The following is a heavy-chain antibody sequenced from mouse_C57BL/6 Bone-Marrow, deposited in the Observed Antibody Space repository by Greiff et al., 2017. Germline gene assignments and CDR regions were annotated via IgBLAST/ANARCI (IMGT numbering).Heavy chain of an antibody. V-gene: IGHV1-64*01. J-gene: IGHJ3*01. CDR2: IHPNSGST. CDR1: GYTFTSYW. D-gene: IGHD2-1*01. CDR3: AREGPYVNYVRGWFAY. Sequence: VQLQQPGAELVKPGASVKLSCKASGYTFTSYWMHWVKQRPGQGLEWIGMIHPNSGSTNYNEKFKSKATLTVDKSSSTAYMQLSSLTSEDSAVYYCAREGPYVNYVRGWFAYWGQGTLVTVSA.